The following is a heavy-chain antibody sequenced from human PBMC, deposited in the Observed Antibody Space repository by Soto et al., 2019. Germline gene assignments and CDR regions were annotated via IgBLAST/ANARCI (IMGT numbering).Heavy chain of an antibody. CDR1: GYSFTTYW. CDR3: ARLAIAARPNIPRSGLTY. V-gene: IGHV5-51*01. CDR2: IYPDDSDT. J-gene: IGHJ4*02. Sequence: GESLKISCKGSGYSFTTYWIGWVRQMPGKGLEWMGIIYPDDSDTRYSPSFQGQVTISADKSINTAYLQWSSLKASDTAIYYCARLAIAARPNIPRSGLTYWGQGTLVTVSS. D-gene: IGHD6-6*01.